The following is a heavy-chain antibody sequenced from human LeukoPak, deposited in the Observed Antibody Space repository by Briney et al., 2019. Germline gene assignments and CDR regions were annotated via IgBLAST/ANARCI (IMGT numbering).Heavy chain of an antibody. V-gene: IGHV1-69*05. Sequence: ASVKVSCKASGGTFSSYAISWVRQAPGQGLEWMGGIIPIFGTANYAQKFQGRVTVTRDTSTSTVYMELSSLRSEDTAVYYCTRQWRSYWYFDLWGRGTLVTVSS. J-gene: IGHJ2*01. CDR1: GGTFSSYA. D-gene: IGHD2-8*01. CDR2: IIPIFGTA. CDR3: TRQWRSYWYFDL.